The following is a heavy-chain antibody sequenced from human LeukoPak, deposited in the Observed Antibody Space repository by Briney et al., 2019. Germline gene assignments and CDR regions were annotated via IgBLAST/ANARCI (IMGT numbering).Heavy chain of an antibody. V-gene: IGHV4-59*08. Sequence: SETLSLTCTVSVGSISSYYWSWIRHPPGKGLEWIGYIYYSGSTNYNPSLKSRVTISVDTSKNQFSLKLSSVTAADTAVYYCARFRRGYSYGYPDYWGQGTLVTVSS. CDR1: VGSISSYY. D-gene: IGHD5-18*01. J-gene: IGHJ4*02. CDR3: ARFRRGYSYGYPDY. CDR2: IYYSGST.